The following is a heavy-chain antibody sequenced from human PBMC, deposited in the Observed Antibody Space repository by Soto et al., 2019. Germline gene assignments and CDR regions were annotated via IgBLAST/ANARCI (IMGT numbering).Heavy chain of an antibody. V-gene: IGHV3-33*01. Sequence: QAQLVESGGGVVQPGRSLRLSCEASGFTFSRYGMHWVRQAPGRGLEWVALIYGDGSKQYYTDSMKGRFTISRDNAKNTLFLEMSVLRAEATAGYYCARADDGEPNAFDVWGQGTMVTVSS. J-gene: IGHJ3*01. CDR3: ARADDGEPNAFDV. D-gene: IGHD3-10*01. CDR1: GFTFSRYG. CDR2: IYGDGSKQ.